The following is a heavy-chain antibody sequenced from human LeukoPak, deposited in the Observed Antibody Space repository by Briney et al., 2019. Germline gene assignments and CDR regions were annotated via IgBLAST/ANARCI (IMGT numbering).Heavy chain of an antibody. J-gene: IGHJ1*01. CDR2: IYTSGST. CDR3: ARDNARGGCFSDYLRYFQH. D-gene: IGHD5/OR15-5a*01. Sequence: SETLSLTCTVSGDSIISGSYYWSWIRQPAGKGLEWLGRIYTSGSTNYNPSLKSRVTISVDTSTNQFSLNKSSVTAADTAVYFCARDNARGGCFSDYLRYFQHWGQGTLVTVSS. CDR1: GDSIISGSYY. V-gene: IGHV4-61*02.